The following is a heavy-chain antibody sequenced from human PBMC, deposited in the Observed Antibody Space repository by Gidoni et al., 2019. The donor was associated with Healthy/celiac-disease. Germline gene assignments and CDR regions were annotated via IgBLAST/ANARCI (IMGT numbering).Heavy chain of an antibody. V-gene: IGHV3-23*01. CDR1: RFTFGSDA. CDR3: AKHRQQWLAGDDAFDI. D-gene: IGHD6-19*01. CDR2: ISGGGGST. J-gene: IGHJ3*02. Sequence: EVPLWESGGGLVQPGGPWRLPCAASRFTFGSDALSWVRQAPGEGLEWVSAISGGGGSTYYADSVKGRFPISRDNSKNTLYLQMNSLRAEDTAVYYCAKHRQQWLAGDDAFDIWGQGTMVTVSS.